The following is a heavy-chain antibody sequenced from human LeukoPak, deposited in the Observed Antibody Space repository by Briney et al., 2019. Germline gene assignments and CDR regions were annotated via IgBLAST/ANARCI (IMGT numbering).Heavy chain of an antibody. CDR3: ARRYNWNGRWD. Sequence: KPSETLSLTCTVSGGSISSTNYYWGWIRQPPGKGLEWIGSIYYSGSTYNNPSLKSRLNISLDTSKNQFSLRLSSVTAADTAFYYCARRYNWNGRWDWGQGTLVTVSP. CDR1: GGSISSTNYY. CDR2: IYYSGST. V-gene: IGHV4-39*07. J-gene: IGHJ4*02. D-gene: IGHD1-1*01.